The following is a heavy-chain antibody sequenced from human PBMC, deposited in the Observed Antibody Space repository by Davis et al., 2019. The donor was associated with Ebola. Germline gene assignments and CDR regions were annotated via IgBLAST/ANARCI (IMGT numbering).Heavy chain of an antibody. Sequence: PGGSLRLSCAASGFTFSSYAMSWVRQAPGKGLEWVSTIRGSGGSTYYADSVKGRFTISRDNSKNTLYLQMNSLRAEDTALYYCARDPWELLVGYYFDYWGQGTLVTVSS. J-gene: IGHJ4*02. V-gene: IGHV3-23*01. CDR3: ARDPWELLVGYYFDY. CDR1: GFTFSSYA. D-gene: IGHD1-26*01. CDR2: IRGSGGST.